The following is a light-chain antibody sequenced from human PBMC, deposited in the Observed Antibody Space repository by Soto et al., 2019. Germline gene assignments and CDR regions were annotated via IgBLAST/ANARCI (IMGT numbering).Light chain of an antibody. J-gene: IGKJ1*01. CDR3: QKYNNAPRT. CDR1: QGISNY. Sequence: DIQMTQSPSSLSASVGDTVTITCRASQGISNYLAWYQQKPGQVPTLLIYAASTLQSGVPSRFSGSGSGTDFALAISSLRPEDVATYYGQKYNNAPRTFGQGTKVEI. V-gene: IGKV1-27*01. CDR2: AAS.